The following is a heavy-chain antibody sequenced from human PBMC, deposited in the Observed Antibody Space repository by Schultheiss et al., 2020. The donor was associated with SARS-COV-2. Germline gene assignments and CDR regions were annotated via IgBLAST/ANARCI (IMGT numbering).Heavy chain of an antibody. J-gene: IGHJ4*02. D-gene: IGHD1-26*01. Sequence: GESLKISCAASGFTFSSYAMHWVRQAPGKGLEWVTVISYDGSNKYYADSVKGRFTISRDNSKNTLYLQMNSLRAEDTAVYYCARGWVPQGYFDYWGQGTLVTVSS. CDR2: ISYDGSNK. CDR1: GFTFSSYA. CDR3: ARGWVPQGYFDY. V-gene: IGHV3-30-3*01.